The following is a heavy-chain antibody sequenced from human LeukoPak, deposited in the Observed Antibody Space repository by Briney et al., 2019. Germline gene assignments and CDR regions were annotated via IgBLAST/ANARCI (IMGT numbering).Heavy chain of an antibody. CDR3: ARGTFGGVIAFAPSFDY. J-gene: IGHJ4*02. D-gene: IGHD3-16*02. Sequence: SVKVSCKASGGTFSSYAISWVRQAPGQGLEWMGGIIPIFGTANYAQKFQGRVTITADKSTSTAYMELSSLRSEDTAVYYCARGTFGGVIAFAPSFDYWGQGTLVTVSS. CDR1: GGTFSSYA. V-gene: IGHV1-69*06. CDR2: IIPIFGTA.